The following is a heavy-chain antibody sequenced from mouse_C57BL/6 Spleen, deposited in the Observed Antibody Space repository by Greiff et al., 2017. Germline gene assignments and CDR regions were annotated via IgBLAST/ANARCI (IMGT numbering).Heavy chain of an antibody. J-gene: IGHJ1*03. Sequence: VQLQQSGPELVKPGASVKISCKASGYTFTDYYMNWVKQSHGKSLEWIGDINPNNGGTSYNQKFKGKATLTVDKSSSTAYMELRSLTSEDSAVYYCARYYYYGSSHYWYFDVWGTGTTVTVSS. CDR3: ARYYYYGSSHYWYFDV. CDR1: GYTFTDYY. CDR2: INPNNGGT. D-gene: IGHD1-1*01. V-gene: IGHV1-26*01.